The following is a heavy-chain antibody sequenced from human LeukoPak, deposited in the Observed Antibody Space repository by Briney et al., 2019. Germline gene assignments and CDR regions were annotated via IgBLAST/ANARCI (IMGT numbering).Heavy chain of an antibody. V-gene: IGHV3-7*01. J-gene: IGHJ5*02. CDR1: GFTFSSYW. CDR2: IKQDGSEK. Sequence: GGSLRLSCAASGFTFSSYWMSWVRQAPGKGLEWVANIKQDGSEKYYADSVKGRLTISRDNSKNTLYLQMNSLRAEDTAVYYCAKDAIWFGESPNWFDPWGQGTLVTVSS. D-gene: IGHD3-10*01. CDR3: AKDAIWFGESPNWFDP.